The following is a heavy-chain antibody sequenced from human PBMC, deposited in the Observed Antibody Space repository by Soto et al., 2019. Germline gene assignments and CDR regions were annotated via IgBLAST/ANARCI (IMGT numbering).Heavy chain of an antibody. CDR3: ASERYYYDSSGYYHGGYFDY. CDR2: ISAYNGNT. J-gene: IGHJ4*02. V-gene: IGHV1-18*01. D-gene: IGHD3-22*01. CDR1: GYTFTSYC. Sequence: ASLKVSCKASGYTFTSYCIRWVRQSPGEGLEWMGWISAYNGNTNYAQKLQGRVTMTTDTSTSTAYMELRSLRSDDTAVYYCASERYYYDSSGYYHGGYFDYWGQGTLVTVSS.